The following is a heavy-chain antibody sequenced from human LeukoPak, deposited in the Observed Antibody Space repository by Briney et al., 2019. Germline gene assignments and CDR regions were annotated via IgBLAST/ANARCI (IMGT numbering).Heavy chain of an antibody. CDR2: IFHSGTT. CDR3: ARSRITIFGVVINFDY. CDR1: GGSISPYY. J-gene: IGHJ4*02. D-gene: IGHD3-3*01. V-gene: IGHV4-59*12. Sequence: SETLSLTCTMSGGSISPYYWSWIRQPPGKGLEWIAYIFHSGTTKYNPSLKSRVTMSVDTSKNQFSLKLSSVTAADTAVYYCARSRITIFGVVINFDYWGQGTLVTVSS.